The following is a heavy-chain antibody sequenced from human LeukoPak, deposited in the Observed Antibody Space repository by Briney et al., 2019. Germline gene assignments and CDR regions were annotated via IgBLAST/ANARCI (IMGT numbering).Heavy chain of an antibody. D-gene: IGHD3-22*01. Sequence: ASVKVSCKASGYTFNENYLHWVRQAPGQGLEWMGWINPNSGGTNYAQKFQGRVTMTRDTSISTAYMELSRLRSDDTAVYYCARVVKGSYYYDSSGYWYYFDYWGQGTLVTVSS. CDR2: INPNSGGT. CDR1: GYTFNENY. J-gene: IGHJ4*02. V-gene: IGHV1-2*02. CDR3: ARVVKGSYYYDSSGYWYYFDY.